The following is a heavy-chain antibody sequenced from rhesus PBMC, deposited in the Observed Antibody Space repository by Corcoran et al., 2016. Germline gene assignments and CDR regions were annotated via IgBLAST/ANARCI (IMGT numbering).Heavy chain of an antibody. V-gene: IGHV3-54*02. CDR2: ISYDGREK. CDR1: GFTFSGYG. CDR3: TRFDY. Sequence: EVQLVESGGGLVQPGGSLRLSCAASGFTFSGYGFHWVRQAPGKGVEWLAVISYDGREKNPADSVKERITISRDNSKKTLYLQMNNLKLEDTAVYYCTRFDYWGQGVVVTVSS. J-gene: IGHJ4*01.